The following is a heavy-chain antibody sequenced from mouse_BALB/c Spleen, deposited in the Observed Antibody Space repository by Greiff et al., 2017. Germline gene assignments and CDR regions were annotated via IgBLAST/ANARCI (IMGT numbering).Heavy chain of an antibody. CDR1: GYAFTSYN. D-gene: IGHD1-1*01. V-gene: IGHV1S135*01. CDR3: ARGTTVVAWYFDV. Sequence: EVQLQQSGPELVKPGASVKVSCKASGYAFTSYNMNWVKQSHGKSLEWIGYIDPYNGGTSYNQKFKGKATLTVDKSSSTAYMHLNSLTSEDSAVYYCARGTTVVAWYFDVWGAGTTVTVSS. J-gene: IGHJ1*01. CDR2: IDPYNGGT.